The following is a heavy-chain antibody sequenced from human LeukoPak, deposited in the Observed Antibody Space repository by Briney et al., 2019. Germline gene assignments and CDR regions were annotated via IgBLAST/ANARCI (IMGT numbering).Heavy chain of an antibody. D-gene: IGHD5-24*01. CDR1: GFTFETYG. CDR2: ISYDGRNK. CDR3: ARVGEMATTRGWFDP. Sequence: GGSLRLSCAASGFTFETYGMHWVRQAPGKGLEWVAIISYDGRNKYYADSVKGRFTISRDNAKNSLYLQMNSLRAEDTAVYYCARVGEMATTRGWFDPWGQGTLVTVSS. V-gene: IGHV3-30*03. J-gene: IGHJ5*02.